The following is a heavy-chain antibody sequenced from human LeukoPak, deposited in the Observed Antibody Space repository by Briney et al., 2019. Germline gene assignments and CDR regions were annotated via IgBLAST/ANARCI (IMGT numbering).Heavy chain of an antibody. Sequence: GGSLRLSCAASGFTFSSHDMHWVRQAAGKGLEWVSSFIPAGDRYYAESVKGRFTISRENAKSSLYLQMNSLRVGDTAVYYCVRGGVWGLSSNWLESWGQGILVTVSS. CDR3: VRGGVWGLSSNWLES. V-gene: IGHV3-13*04. J-gene: IGHJ5*01. D-gene: IGHD7-27*01. CDR2: FIPAGDR. CDR1: GFTFSSHD.